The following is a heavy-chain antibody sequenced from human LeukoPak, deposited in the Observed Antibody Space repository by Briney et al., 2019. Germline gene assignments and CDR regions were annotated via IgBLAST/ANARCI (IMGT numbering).Heavy chain of an antibody. J-gene: IGHJ3*02. V-gene: IGHV4-30-4*01. CDR1: GISISSGDFY. CDR2: TYYSGDT. D-gene: IGHD3-16*01. CDR3: AEFVGDAEAFDI. Sequence: TLTLSCTASGISISSGDFYWSWIRQCPGQGLEWIGYTYYSGDTYYHPSLKSRVAKSVGTSNNQLSLKLRSVTAADTAVYYFAEFVGDAEAFDIWGQGTLVTVS.